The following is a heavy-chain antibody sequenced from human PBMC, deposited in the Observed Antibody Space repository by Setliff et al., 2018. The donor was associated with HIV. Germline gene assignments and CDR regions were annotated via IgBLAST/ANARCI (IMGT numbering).Heavy chain of an antibody. J-gene: IGHJ4*02. CDR3: ARDRLISARYWTSDY. CDR1: GFGFYSHD. CDR2: ISHGGATK. Sequence: PGESLTISCEASGFGFYSHDMNWVRQAPGKGLEWISFISHGGATKYYAESVEGRFTISRDNAKNSLYLLMHSLRAEDTAIYYCARDRLISARYWTSDYWGQGTLVTVSS. V-gene: IGHV3-48*03. D-gene: IGHD2-8*02.